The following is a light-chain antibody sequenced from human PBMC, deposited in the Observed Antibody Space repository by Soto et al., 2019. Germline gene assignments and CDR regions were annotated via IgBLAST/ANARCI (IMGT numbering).Light chain of an antibody. V-gene: IGKV1-39*01. CDR3: QQTYSTPQT. CDR1: QSIATY. J-gene: IGKJ1*01. Sequence: IQMTQSPSSLCASVGHRVTISCRASQSIATYLNWYQQKPGKAPNLLIYEASSLQSGVPSGFSGTGSGTDFTLTISSLQPEDFATYYCQQTYSTPQTFGQVTKVEIK. CDR2: EAS.